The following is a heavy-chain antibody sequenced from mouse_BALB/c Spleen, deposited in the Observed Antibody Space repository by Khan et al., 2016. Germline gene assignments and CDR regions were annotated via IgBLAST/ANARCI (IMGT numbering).Heavy chain of an antibody. V-gene: IGHV1S56*01. J-gene: IGHJ3*01. CDR3: ASQSGFAY. CDR1: GYTFTSYY. Sequence: VQLQESGPELVKPGASVRISCKASGYTFTSYYIHWVKQRPGQGLEWIGWIYPGNVNTKYNEKFKGKATLTADKSSSTAYMQLSSLTSEDSAVYFCASQSGFAYWGQGTLVTVSA. CDR2: IYPGNVNT.